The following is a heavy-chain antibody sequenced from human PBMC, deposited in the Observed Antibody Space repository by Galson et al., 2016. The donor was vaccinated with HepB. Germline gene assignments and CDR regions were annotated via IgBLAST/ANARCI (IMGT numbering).Heavy chain of an antibody. V-gene: IGHV3-23*01. CDR1: GFTFSSYA. J-gene: IGHJ4*02. CDR3: AKGIGYYDSSGYDNFDN. D-gene: IGHD3-22*01. CDR2: VNGNGVRT. Sequence: SLRLSCAVSGFTFSSYAMSWVRQAPGKGLEWVSTVNGNGVRTYYADSVKGRFTISRDNSKNTLYLQMNSLRVEDTAVYYCAKGIGYYDSSGYDNFDNWGQGTLVTVSS.